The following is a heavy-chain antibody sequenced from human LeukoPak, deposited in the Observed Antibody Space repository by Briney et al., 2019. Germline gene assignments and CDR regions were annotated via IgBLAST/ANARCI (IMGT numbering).Heavy chain of an antibody. CDR2: IYYSASS. V-gene: IGHV4-59*02. CDR3: PRGPGSSGYLKDY. D-gene: IGHD6-13*01. Sequence: SETLSLTCTGSGGSVTSYYLSWIRQPPGKGLEWIGYIYYSASSNYNPSLNSRVTISVDTSKNQFSLKLSSVTAADTAVYYCPRGPGSSGYLKDYWGQGTLVTVSS. CDR1: GGSVTSYY. J-gene: IGHJ4*02.